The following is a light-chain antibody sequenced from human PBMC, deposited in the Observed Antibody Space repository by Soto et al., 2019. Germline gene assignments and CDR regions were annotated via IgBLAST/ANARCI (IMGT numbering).Light chain of an antibody. J-gene: IGKJ1*01. CDR3: QQYGSSRWT. Sequence: PGERATLSCRASQSVSSTYLAWYQQKPGQAPRRLISAASSRATGTPDRFSGSGSGTDFTLTISRLEPEDFAVYYCQQYGSSRWTFGQGTKVEIK. CDR2: AAS. CDR1: QSVSSTY. V-gene: IGKV3-20*01.